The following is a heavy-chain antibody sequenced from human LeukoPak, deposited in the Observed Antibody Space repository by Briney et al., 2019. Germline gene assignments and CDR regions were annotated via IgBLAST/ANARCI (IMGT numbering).Heavy chain of an antibody. CDR2: ISGSGGST. CDR3: AKDSSSSWYGSTHSDY. V-gene: IGHV3-23*01. CDR1: GFTFSSYA. D-gene: IGHD6-13*01. Sequence: PGGSLRLSCAASGFTFSSYAMSWVRQAPGKGLEWVSAISGSGGSTYYADSVKGRFTISRDNSKNTLYLQMNSLRAEDTAVYYCAKDSSSSWYGSTHSDYWGQGTLVTVSS. J-gene: IGHJ4*02.